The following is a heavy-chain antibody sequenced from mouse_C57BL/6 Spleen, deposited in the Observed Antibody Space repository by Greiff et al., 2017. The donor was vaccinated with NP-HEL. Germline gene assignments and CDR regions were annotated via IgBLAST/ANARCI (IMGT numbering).Heavy chain of an antibody. CDR2: INPSSGYT. CDR3: ARARDYSNYYAMDY. CDR1: GYTFTSYW. D-gene: IGHD1-1*01. Sequence: VQLQQSGAELAKPGASVKLFCKASGYTFTSYWLHWVKQRPGQGLEWIGYINPSSGYTKYNQKFKDKVTLTEDKSARTAYMQLSSLTYEDSAVYYCARARDYSNYYAMDYWGKGNSVTDSS. J-gene: IGHJ4*01. V-gene: IGHV1-7*01.